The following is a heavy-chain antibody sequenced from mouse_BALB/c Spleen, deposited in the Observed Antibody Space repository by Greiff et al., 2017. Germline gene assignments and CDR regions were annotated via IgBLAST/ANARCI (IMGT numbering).Heavy chain of an antibody. Sequence: DVMLVESGGGLVKPGGSLKLSCAASGFTFSSYAMSWVRQTPEKRLEWVASISSGGSTYYPDSVKGRFTISRDNARNILYLQMSSLRSEDTAMYYCARRITTGYFDYWGQGTTLTVSS. CDR1: GFTFSSYA. V-gene: IGHV5-6-5*01. CDR2: ISSGGST. CDR3: ARRITTGYFDY. J-gene: IGHJ2*01. D-gene: IGHD1-1*01.